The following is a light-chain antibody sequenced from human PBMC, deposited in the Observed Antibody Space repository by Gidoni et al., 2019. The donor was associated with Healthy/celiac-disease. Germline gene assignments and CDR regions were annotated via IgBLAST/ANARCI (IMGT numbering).Light chain of an antibody. CDR3: QAWDSSIHVV. J-gene: IGLJ2*01. CDR2: QDS. V-gene: IGLV3-1*01. CDR1: KLGDKY. Sequence: SYELTQPPSASVSPGQTASITCSGDKLGDKYACWYQQKPGQSSVLVIYQDSKRPSGIPERFSGSNSGNTATLTISGTQAMDEADYYCQAWDSSIHVVFGGGTKLTVL.